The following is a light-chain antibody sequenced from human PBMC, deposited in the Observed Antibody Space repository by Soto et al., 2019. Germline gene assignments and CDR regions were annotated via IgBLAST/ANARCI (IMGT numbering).Light chain of an antibody. V-gene: IGKV1-39*01. J-gene: IGKJ4*01. CDR3: QPSYSTPLT. CDR2: AAS. Sequence: DIQMTQSPSSLSASVGDRVTITCRASQSISSYLNWYQQKPGKAPKLLIYAASSLQSGVPSRFSGSGSGTDFTLTISSLQPEDFATYYCQPSYSTPLTFGGGTKLEIK. CDR1: QSISSY.